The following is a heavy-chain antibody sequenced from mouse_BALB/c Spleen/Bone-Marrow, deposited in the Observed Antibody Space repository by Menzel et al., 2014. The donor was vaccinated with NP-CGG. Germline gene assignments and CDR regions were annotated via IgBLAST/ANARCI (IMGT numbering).Heavy chain of an antibody. Sequence: EAQLVESGGGLVQPGGSLRLSCATSGFTFTDYYMSWVRQPPGKALEWLGFIRNKANGYTTEYSASVKGRFTISRDNSQSILYLQMNTLRAEDSATYYCARDDYYAMDYWGQGTSVTVSS. CDR1: GFTFTDYY. V-gene: IGHV7-3*02. CDR2: IRNKANGYTT. J-gene: IGHJ4*01. CDR3: ARDDYYAMDY.